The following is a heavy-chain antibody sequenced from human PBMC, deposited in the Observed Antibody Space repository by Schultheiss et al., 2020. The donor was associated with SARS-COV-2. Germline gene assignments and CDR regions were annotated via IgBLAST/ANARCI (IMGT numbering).Heavy chain of an antibody. D-gene: IGHD6-19*01. CDR3: ARDGIAVAGRGAFDI. CDR2: ISGSGGST. CDR1: GFTFSSYA. Sequence: GGSLRLSCAASGFTFSSYAMSWVRQAPGKGLEWVSAISGSGGSTYYADSVKGRFTISRDNSKNSLYLQMNSLRAEDTAVYYCARDGIAVAGRGAFDIWGQGTMVTVSS. J-gene: IGHJ3*02. V-gene: IGHV3-23*01.